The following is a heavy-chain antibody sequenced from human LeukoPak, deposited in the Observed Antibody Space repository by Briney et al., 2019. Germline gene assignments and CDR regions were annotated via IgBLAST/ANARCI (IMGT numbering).Heavy chain of an antibody. V-gene: IGHV3-30*04. CDR3: ARDRAIAVAGNFDY. CDR1: GFTFSSYA. D-gene: IGHD6-19*01. Sequence: PGRSLRLSRAASGFTFSSYAMHWVRQAPGKGLEWVAVISYDGSNKYYADSVKGRFTISRDNSKNTLYLQMNSLRAEDTAVYYCARDRAIAVAGNFDYWGRGTLVTVSS. CDR2: ISYDGSNK. J-gene: IGHJ4*02.